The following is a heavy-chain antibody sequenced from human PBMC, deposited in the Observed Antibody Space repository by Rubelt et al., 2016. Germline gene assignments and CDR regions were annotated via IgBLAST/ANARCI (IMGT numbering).Heavy chain of an antibody. CDR3: ARHLTTVTLGAFDI. D-gene: IGHD4-17*01. CDR2: IYYSGST. CDR1: GGSISSSSYY. J-gene: IGHJ3*02. V-gene: IGHV4-39*01. Sequence: QLQLQESGPGLVKPSETLSLTCTVSGGSISSSSYYWGWIRQPPGKGLEWIGSIYYSGSTYYNPSLKSRVTISVDRSKNQFSLKLSSVTAADTAVYYCARHLTTVTLGAFDIWGQGTMVTVSS.